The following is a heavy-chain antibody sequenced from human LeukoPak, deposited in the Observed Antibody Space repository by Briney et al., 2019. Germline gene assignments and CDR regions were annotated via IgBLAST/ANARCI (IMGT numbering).Heavy chain of an antibody. CDR3: ARDTGGGGSLYYFDY. CDR2: IHYSGST. V-gene: IGHV4-31*03. J-gene: IGHJ4*02. CDR1: GGSISSGGYY. D-gene: IGHD3-16*01. Sequence: SETLSLTCTVSGGSISSGGYYWSWIRQHPGKGLEWIGYIHYSGSTYYNPSLKSRVTISVDTSKNQFSLKLSSVTAADTAVYYCARDTGGGGSLYYFDYWGQGTLVTVSS.